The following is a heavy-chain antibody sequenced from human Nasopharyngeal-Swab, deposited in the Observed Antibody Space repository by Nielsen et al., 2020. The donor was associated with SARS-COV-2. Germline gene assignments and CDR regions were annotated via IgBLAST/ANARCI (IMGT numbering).Heavy chain of an antibody. CDR2: IIPIFGTA. Sequence: WVRQAPGQGLEWMGGIIPIFGTANYAQKFQGRVTITADKSTSTAYMELSSLKASDTAMYYCASTQAQDYYYGMDVWGQGTTGTVSS. CDR3: ASTQAQDYYYGMDV. D-gene: IGHD5/OR15-5a*01. V-gene: IGHV1-69*06. J-gene: IGHJ6*02.